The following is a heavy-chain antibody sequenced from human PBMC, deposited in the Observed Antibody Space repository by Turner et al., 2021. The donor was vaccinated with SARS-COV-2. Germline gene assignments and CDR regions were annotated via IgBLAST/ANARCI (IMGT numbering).Heavy chain of an antibody. Sequence: EVQLVESGGGVVQPGRSLRLACAASGFTFDDYAMNWVRQAPGKGLEWVSGCSWNSGSIGYAYSVKGRFTIARDNAKNSRYLQMNSLRAEDTALYYCAKGSGYSYELGFDYWGQGTLVTVSS. CDR3: AKGSGYSYELGFDY. J-gene: IGHJ4*02. CDR1: GFTFDDYA. V-gene: IGHV3-9*01. CDR2: CSWNSGSI. D-gene: IGHD5-18*01.